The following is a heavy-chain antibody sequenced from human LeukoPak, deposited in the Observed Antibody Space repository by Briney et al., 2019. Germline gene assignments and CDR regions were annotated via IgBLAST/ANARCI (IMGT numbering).Heavy chain of an antibody. Sequence: KPSETLSLTCTVSGGSISSYYWSWIRQPPRKGLEWIGYIYYSGSTNYNPSLKSRVTISVDTSKNQFSLKLSSVTAADTAVYYCARVDPIAAHFDLWGRGTLVTVSS. D-gene: IGHD6-13*01. J-gene: IGHJ2*01. V-gene: IGHV4-59*01. CDR1: GGSISSYY. CDR2: IYYSGST. CDR3: ARVDPIAAHFDL.